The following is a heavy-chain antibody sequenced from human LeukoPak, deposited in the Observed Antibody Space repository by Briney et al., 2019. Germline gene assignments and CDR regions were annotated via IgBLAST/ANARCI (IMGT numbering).Heavy chain of an antibody. J-gene: IGHJ4*02. CDR2: IGGSGDIT. Sequence: GGSLRLSCAVSGLTFSSYAMSWVRQAPGRGLKWVSVIGGSGDITYYADSVKGRFTNSRDNSKNTLFLQMNSLRAEDTAVYYCAKVNCSTTRCYPGAMDYWGQGTLVTVTS. CDR1: GLTFSSYA. D-gene: IGHD2-2*01. V-gene: IGHV3-23*01. CDR3: AKVNCSTTRCYPGAMDY.